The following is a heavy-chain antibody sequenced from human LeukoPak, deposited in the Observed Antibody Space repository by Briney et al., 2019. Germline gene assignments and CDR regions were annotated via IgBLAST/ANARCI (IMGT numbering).Heavy chain of an antibody. V-gene: IGHV4-31*03. CDR2: IYYSGST. D-gene: IGHD1-26*01. CDR1: GGSISSGGYY. J-gene: IGHJ4*02. Sequence: SETLSLTCTVSGGSISSGGYYWSWIRQHPGKGLEWIGYIYYSGSTYYNPSLKSRVTISVDTSKNQFSLKLSSVTAADTAVYYCARGGSYYFYYFDFWGQGTLVTVSS. CDR3: ARGGSYYFYYFDF.